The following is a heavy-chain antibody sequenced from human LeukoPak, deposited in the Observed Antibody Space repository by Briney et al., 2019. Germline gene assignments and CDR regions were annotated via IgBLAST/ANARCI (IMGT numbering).Heavy chain of an antibody. CDR1: GFTFSSYS. CDR2: ISSSSSYI. D-gene: IGHD3-10*01. CDR3: ARHLKGRRYGSGSYPHDY. Sequence: TGGSLRLSCAASGFTFSSYSMNWVRQAPGKGLEWVSSISSSSSYIYYADSVKGRFTISRDNAKNSLYLQMNSLRAEDTAVYYCARHLKGRRYGSGSYPHDYWGQGTLVTVSS. V-gene: IGHV3-21*01. J-gene: IGHJ4*02.